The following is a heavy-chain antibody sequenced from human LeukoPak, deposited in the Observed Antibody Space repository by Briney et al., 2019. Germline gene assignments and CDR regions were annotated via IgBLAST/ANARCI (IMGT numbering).Heavy chain of an antibody. J-gene: IGHJ6*03. V-gene: IGHV3-73*01. D-gene: IGHD4-17*01. CDR1: GFTFSGSA. Sequence: GGSLKLSCAASGFTFSGSAMHWVRQPSGKGLEWVRRIRSKANSYATAYAASVKGRFTISRDDSKNTAYLQMNSLKTEDTAVYYCTSSDYGDYLDYYMDVWGKGTTVTISS. CDR2: IRSKANSYAT. CDR3: TSSDYGDYLDYYMDV.